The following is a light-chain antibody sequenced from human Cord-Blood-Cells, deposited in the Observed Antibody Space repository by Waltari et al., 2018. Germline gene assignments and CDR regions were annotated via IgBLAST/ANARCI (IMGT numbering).Light chain of an antibody. CDR3: QQRYSTPLT. CDR1: QSISSY. V-gene: IGKV1-39*01. Sequence: DRVTITCRASQSISSYLNWYQQKRRKAPKRLIYAASSWQSAVPSRCSGSGCGTEFTLTISSRQHEDVATDYCQQRYSTPLTFGGGTKVEIK. J-gene: IGKJ4*01. CDR2: AAS.